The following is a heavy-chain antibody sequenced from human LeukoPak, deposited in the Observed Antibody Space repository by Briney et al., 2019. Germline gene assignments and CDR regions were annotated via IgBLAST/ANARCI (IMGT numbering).Heavy chain of an antibody. D-gene: IGHD4-11*01. CDR2: IYYTGST. Sequence: SETLSLTCTVSGGSISTYYWSWIRQAPGKGLEWIGFIYYTGSTNYNPSLKSRVTISVDTSKNQFSLKLSSVTAADTAVYYCARESGNYDYWGQGTLVTVSS. J-gene: IGHJ4*02. CDR1: GGSISTYY. V-gene: IGHV4-59*01. CDR3: ARESGNYDY.